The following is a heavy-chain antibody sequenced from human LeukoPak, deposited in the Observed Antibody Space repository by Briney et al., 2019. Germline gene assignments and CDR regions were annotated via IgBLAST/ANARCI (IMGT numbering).Heavy chain of an antibody. Sequence: GGSLRLSCAASGFTFSSYNMNRVRQAPGKGLEWVSSISSGSSYIYYADSVKGRFTISRGNAKNSLYLQMNSLRAEDTAVYYCASVAVAGYFDSWGQGTLVTVSS. V-gene: IGHV3-21*01. D-gene: IGHD6-19*01. CDR2: ISSGSSYI. CDR3: ASVAVAGYFDS. J-gene: IGHJ4*02. CDR1: GFTFSSYN.